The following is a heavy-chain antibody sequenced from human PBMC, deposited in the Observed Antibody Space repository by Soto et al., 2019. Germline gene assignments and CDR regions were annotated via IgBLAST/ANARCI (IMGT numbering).Heavy chain of an antibody. CDR3: AREFSVDSSGYLQGFDY. CDR2: IYHSGST. V-gene: IGHV4-38-2*02. J-gene: IGHJ4*02. D-gene: IGHD3-22*01. CDR1: GYSISSGYY. Sequence: TLSLTCAVSGYSISSGYYWGWIRQPPGKGLEWIGSIYHSGSTYYNPSLKSRVAISVDTSKNQFSLKLSSVTAADTAVYHCAREFSVDSSGYLQGFDYWGQGTLVTVSS.